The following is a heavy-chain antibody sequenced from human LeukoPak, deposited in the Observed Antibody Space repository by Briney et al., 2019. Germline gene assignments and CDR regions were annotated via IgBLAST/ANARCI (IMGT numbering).Heavy chain of an antibody. Sequence: ASVKVSCKASGYTFPSYFMHWVRQAPGQGLEWMGIINPTGGSTTYAQKFQGRVTMTRDTSTSTVYMELSSLRSEDTAVYYCARDSARPVGATGPAFDYWGQGTLVTVSS. CDR1: GYTFPSYF. J-gene: IGHJ4*02. V-gene: IGHV1-46*01. CDR2: INPTGGST. D-gene: IGHD1-26*01. CDR3: ARDSARPVGATGPAFDY.